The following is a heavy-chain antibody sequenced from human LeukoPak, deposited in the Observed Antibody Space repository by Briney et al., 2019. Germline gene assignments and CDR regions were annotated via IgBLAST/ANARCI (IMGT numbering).Heavy chain of an antibody. CDR2: ISSSSSTI. V-gene: IGHV3-48*04. CDR1: GFTFSSYS. J-gene: IGHJ4*02. D-gene: IGHD3-22*01. CDR3: ARDYYDSSGYYLTD. Sequence: GGSLRLSCAASGFTFSSYSMNWVRQAPGKGLEWVSYISSSSSTIYYADSVKGRFTISRDNAKNSLYLQMNSLRAEDTAVYHCARDYYDSSGYYLTDWGQGTLVTVSS.